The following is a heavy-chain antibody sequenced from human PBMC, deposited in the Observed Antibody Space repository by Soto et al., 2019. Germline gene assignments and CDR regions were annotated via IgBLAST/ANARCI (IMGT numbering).Heavy chain of an antibody. V-gene: IGHV3-30-3*01. CDR2: ISYDGSNT. Sequence: QVQLVESGGGVVQPGRSLRLSCAASGFTFSTYSLHWVRQAPGKGLAWVALISYDGSNTYYAVSVKGRFTISRDKSKNTLYLQMNSLRTEDTAVYYFARDLSTYPHFWSGPKYYYGLDVWGKGTTVTVTS. D-gene: IGHD3-3*02. CDR1: GFTFSTYS. J-gene: IGHJ6*04. CDR3: ARDLSTYPHFWSGPKYYYGLDV.